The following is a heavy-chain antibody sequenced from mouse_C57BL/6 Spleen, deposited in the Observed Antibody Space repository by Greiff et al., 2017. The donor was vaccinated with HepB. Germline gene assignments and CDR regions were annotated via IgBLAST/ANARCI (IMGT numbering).Heavy chain of an antibody. J-gene: IGHJ2*01. Sequence: EVQLQESGPGLVKPSQSLSLTCSVTGYSITSGYYWNWIRQFPGNKLEWMGYISYDGSNNYNPSLKNRISITRDTSKNQFFLKLNSVTTEDTATYYCARDRGYDGHFDYWGQGTTLTVSS. CDR3: ARDRGYDGHFDY. CDR2: ISYDGSN. D-gene: IGHD2-2*01. V-gene: IGHV3-6*01. CDR1: GYSITSGYY.